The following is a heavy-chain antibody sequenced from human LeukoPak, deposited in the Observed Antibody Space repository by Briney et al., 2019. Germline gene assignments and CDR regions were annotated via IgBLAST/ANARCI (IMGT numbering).Heavy chain of an antibody. V-gene: IGHV3-30*02. D-gene: IGHD2-2*01. CDR3: AKVESTSPTMYYFDY. J-gene: IGHJ4*02. CDR2: IRYDGSNK. CDR1: GFTFSSYG. Sequence: GGSLRLSCAASGFTFSSYGMHWVRQAPGKGLEWVAFIRYDGSNKYYADSVKGRFTISRDNSKNTLYLQMNSLRAEDTAVYYCAKVESTSPTMYYFDYWGQGTLVTVSS.